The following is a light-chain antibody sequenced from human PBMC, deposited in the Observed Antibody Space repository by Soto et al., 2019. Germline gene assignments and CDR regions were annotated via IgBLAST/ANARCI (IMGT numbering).Light chain of an antibody. V-gene: IGLV2-14*01. CDR1: TSDVGGYNY. Sequence: QSALTQPASVSGSLGQSITISCTGTTSDVGGYNYVSWYQQHPGKAPILLIYGTTNRPSGVPDRFSGSKSGISASLAITGLQAEDEADYYCHSYDSSLSASVFGAGTKVTVL. J-gene: IGLJ1*01. CDR3: HSYDSSLSASV. CDR2: GTT.